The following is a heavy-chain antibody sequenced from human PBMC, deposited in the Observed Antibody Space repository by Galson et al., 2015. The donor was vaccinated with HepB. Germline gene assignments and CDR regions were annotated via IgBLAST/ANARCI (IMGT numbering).Heavy chain of an antibody. D-gene: IGHD3-10*01. CDR3: ARGGLTTVMNY. CDR1: GFTFSNSG. CDR2: ITSNGGST. J-gene: IGHJ4*02. Sequence: SLRLSCAASGFTFSNSGMHWVRQAPGKGLECVSAITSNGGSTYYADSVKGRFTISRDNAKNSLYLQMNSLRAEDTAVYYCARGGLTTVMNYWGQGTLVTVSS. V-gene: IGHV3-64*04.